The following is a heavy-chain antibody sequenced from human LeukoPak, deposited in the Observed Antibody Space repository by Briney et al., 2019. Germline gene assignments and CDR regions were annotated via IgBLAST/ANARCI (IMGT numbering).Heavy chain of an antibody. CDR3: ARAVMRAAGTGWFDP. D-gene: IGHD6-13*01. Sequence: SETLSLTCAVYGGSFSGYYWGWIRQPPGKGLEWIGSIYYSGSTYYNPSLKSRVTISVDTSKNQFSLKLSSVTAADTAVYYCARAVMRAAGTGWFDPWGQGTLVTVSS. CDR1: GGSFSGYY. CDR2: IYYSGST. V-gene: IGHV4-34*01. J-gene: IGHJ5*02.